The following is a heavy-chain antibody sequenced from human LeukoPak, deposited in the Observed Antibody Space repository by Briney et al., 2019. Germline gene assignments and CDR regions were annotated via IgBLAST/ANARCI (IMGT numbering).Heavy chain of an antibody. CDR3: ARDRKGGRDGNRLDY. Sequence: SETLSLTCTVSGGSISSGSYYWSWIRQPAGKGLEWIGRIYTSGSTNYNPSLKSRVTISVDTSKNQFSLKLSSVTAADTAVYYCARDRKGGRDGNRLDYWGQGTLVTVSS. CDR2: IYTSGST. V-gene: IGHV4-61*02. CDR1: GGSISSGSYY. D-gene: IGHD5-24*01. J-gene: IGHJ4*02.